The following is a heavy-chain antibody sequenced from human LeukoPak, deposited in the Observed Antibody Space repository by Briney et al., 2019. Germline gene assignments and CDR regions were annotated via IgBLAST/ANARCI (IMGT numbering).Heavy chain of an antibody. J-gene: IGHJ5*02. Sequence: SSETLSLTCAVYGGSFSGYYWSWIRQPPGQGLEWIGEINHSGSTNYNPSLKSRVTISVDTSKNQFSLKLSSVTAADTAVYYCASGSSSWYRGRWFDPWGQGTLVTVSS. V-gene: IGHV4-34*01. D-gene: IGHD6-13*01. CDR1: GGSFSGYY. CDR2: INHSGST. CDR3: ASGSSSWYRGRWFDP.